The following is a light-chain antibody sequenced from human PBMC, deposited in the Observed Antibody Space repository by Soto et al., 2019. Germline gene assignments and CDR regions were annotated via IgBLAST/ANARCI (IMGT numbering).Light chain of an antibody. CDR3: QHYNNWPFT. V-gene: IGKV3D-15*01. J-gene: IGKJ2*01. CDR1: QGVSIN. Sequence: VVMEQSRATLVEAPGARPTLSCRATQGVSINLAWYQQKPGQAPTLLLYGASARAAAIPSRLSGSGSGTEFTLTIRSLQSEDFAVYYCQHYNNWPFTFGQGTKVAIK. CDR2: GAS.